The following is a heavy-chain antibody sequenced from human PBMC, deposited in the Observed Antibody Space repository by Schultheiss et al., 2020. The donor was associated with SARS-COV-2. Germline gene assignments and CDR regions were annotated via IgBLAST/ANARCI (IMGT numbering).Heavy chain of an antibody. D-gene: IGHD4-17*01. CDR3: VKSQSGDYDPFDY. J-gene: IGHJ4*02. CDR1: GFTFSSYA. Sequence: GESLKISCSASGFTFSSYAMHWVRQAPGKELEYVSAISSNGGSTYYADSVKGRFTISRDNSKNTLYLQMSSLRAEDTAVYYCVKSQSGDYDPFDYWGQGTLVTVSS. V-gene: IGHV3-64D*06. CDR2: ISSNGGST.